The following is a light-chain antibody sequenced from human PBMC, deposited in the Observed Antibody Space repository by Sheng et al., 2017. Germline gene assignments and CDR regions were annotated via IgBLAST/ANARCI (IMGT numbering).Light chain of an antibody. CDR3: LQHNSYPWT. J-gene: IGKJ1*01. V-gene: IGKV1-9*01. CDR1: QGISSY. CDR2: AAS. Sequence: DIQLTQSPSFLSASVGYRVTITCRASQGISSYLAWYQQKPGKAPKLLIYAASTLQSGVPSRFSGSGSGTEFTLTISSLQPEDFATYYCLQHNSYPWTFGQGTKVEIK.